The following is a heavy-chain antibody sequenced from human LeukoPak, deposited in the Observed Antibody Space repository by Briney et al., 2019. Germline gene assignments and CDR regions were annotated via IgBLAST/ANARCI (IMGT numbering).Heavy chain of an antibody. CDR2: ISGSGTTI. J-gene: IGHJ4*02. CDR3: ARDPGYGSGSYCDY. CDR1: GFTFGDNY. D-gene: IGHD3-10*01. Sequence: GGSLRLSCVASGFTFGDNYMSWIRQAPGKGLECLSYISGSGTTIYYADSVKGRFTISRDNSKNTLYLQMNSLRAEDTAVYYCARDPGYGSGSYCDYWGQGTLVTVSS. V-gene: IGHV3-11*04.